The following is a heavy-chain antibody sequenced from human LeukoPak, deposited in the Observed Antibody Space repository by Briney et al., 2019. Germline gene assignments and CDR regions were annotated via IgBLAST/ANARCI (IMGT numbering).Heavy chain of an antibody. CDR1: GYTFTNYY. V-gene: IGHV1-46*01. CDR3: ARSQWELRVYFDY. Sequence: GASVKVSCKASGYTFTNYYMHWVRQAPGQGLEWVGVINPSDGSTSYAQKVQGRVTMTRDMSTNTVYMELSSLRSDDTAVYYCARSQWELRVYFDYWGQGTLVTVSP. J-gene: IGHJ4*02. CDR2: INPSDGST. D-gene: IGHD1-26*01.